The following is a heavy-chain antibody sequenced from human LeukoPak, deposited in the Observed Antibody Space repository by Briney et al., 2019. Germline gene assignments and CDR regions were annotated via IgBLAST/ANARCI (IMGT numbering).Heavy chain of an antibody. CDR3: ARSGDSHVYYFDY. D-gene: IGHD1-26*01. Sequence: PSETLSLTCTVSGGSISSSSYYWGWIRQPPGKGLEWIGSIYYSGSTNYNPSLKSRITISIDTSKNQFSLKLSSVTAADTAVYYCARSGDSHVYYFDYWGQGTPVTVSS. J-gene: IGHJ4*02. CDR2: IYYSGST. CDR1: GGSISSSSYY. V-gene: IGHV4-39*01.